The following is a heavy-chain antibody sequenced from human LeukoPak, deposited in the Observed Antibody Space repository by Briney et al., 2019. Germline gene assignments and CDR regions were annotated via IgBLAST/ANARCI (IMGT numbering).Heavy chain of an antibody. J-gene: IGHJ4*02. Sequence: GGSLRLSCAASGFTFSDYYMSWIRQALGKGLEWVSYISSSGSTIYYADSVKGRFTISRDNAKNSLYLQMNSLRAEDTAVYYCARSFASRRKYYFDYWGQGTLVTVSS. CDR3: ARSFASRRKYYFDY. V-gene: IGHV3-11*01. D-gene: IGHD3-3*01. CDR1: GFTFSDYY. CDR2: ISSSGSTI.